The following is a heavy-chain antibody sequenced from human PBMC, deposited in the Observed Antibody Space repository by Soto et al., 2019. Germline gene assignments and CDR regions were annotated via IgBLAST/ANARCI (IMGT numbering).Heavy chain of an antibody. CDR2: INEVGSVK. CDR1: GFTFSTFW. Sequence: EVQLVESGGVLVQPGRSLRLSCAASGFTFSTFWMTWVRQAPGRGLEWVANINEVGSVKNYVDSVKGRFTISRDNARNSLNLQMDSLRAEDTAVYYCARDSPYGACYLDNWGQGTLVTVSS. J-gene: IGHJ4*02. D-gene: IGHD1-26*01. V-gene: IGHV3-7*01. CDR3: ARDSPYGACYLDN.